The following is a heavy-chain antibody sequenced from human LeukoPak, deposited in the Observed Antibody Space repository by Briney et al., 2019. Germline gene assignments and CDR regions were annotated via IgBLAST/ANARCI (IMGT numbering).Heavy chain of an antibody. Sequence: GGSLRLSCAASGFTFSSYALNWVRQAPGKGLEWASGISGSGGSTFYPDSVKGRFTISRDNSKNTLYLQMNSLRAEDTAVYYCARGGGDYIISYGMDVWGQGTTVTVSS. J-gene: IGHJ6*02. V-gene: IGHV3-23*01. CDR1: GFTFSSYA. D-gene: IGHD4-17*01. CDR2: ISGSGGST. CDR3: ARGGGDYIISYGMDV.